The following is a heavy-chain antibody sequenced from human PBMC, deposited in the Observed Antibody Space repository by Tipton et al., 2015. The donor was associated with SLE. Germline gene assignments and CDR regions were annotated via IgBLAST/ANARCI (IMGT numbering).Heavy chain of an antibody. D-gene: IGHD2-21*01. CDR1: GGSISSYY. J-gene: IGHJ3*02. CDR3: ARDPLGDDAFDI. Sequence: TLSLTCTVSGGSISSYYWCWIRQPAGKGLEWFGRIYTSGSTNYNPSLKSRVTMSVDTPKNPFFRKLSSVTAADTAVYYCARDPLGDDAFDIWGQGTMVTVSS. V-gene: IGHV4-4*07. CDR2: IYTSGST.